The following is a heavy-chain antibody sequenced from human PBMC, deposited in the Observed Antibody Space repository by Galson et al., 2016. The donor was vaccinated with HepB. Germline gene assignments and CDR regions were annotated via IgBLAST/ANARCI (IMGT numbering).Heavy chain of an antibody. V-gene: IGHV3-49*03. CDR3: TPTWLGVETSS. CDR1: GFSFGVYA. D-gene: IGHD1-26*01. J-gene: IGHJ4*02. CDR2: VRSKAYGGTT. Sequence: SLRLSCAASGFSFGVYAMSWFRQAPGKGLGWVGFVRSKAYGGTTEYAASVKGRFTISRDDFKSIAYLQMNSLKTEDTAIYYCTPTWLGVETSSWGQGTLVTVSS.